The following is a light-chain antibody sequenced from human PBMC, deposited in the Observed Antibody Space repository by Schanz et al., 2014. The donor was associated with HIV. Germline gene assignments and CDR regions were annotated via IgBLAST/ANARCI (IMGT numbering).Light chain of an antibody. CDR2: TAS. V-gene: IGKV1-6*01. Sequence: AIQMTQSPSSLSASVGDRVTITCRASQGINSDLGWYQQKPGRAPKLLIYTASTLQNEVPSRFSGSGSGTDFTLTISSLQPEDFATYYCQQYNTYSRTFGQGTKVEIK. J-gene: IGKJ1*01. CDR1: QGINSD. CDR3: QQYNTYSRT.